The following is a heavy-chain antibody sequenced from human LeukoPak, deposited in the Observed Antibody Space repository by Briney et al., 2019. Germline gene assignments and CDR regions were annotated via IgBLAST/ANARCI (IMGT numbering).Heavy chain of an antibody. CDR2: ISSSSSYI. D-gene: IGHD6-13*01. Sequence: GGSLRLSCAASGFTFSSYSMNWVRQAPGKGLEWVSSISSSSSYIYYADSVKGRFTISRDNAKNSLYLQMNSLRAEDTAVYFCATERDSSWTFDSWGQGTLVTVSS. V-gene: IGHV3-21*01. J-gene: IGHJ4*02. CDR1: GFTFSSYS. CDR3: ATERDSSWTFDS.